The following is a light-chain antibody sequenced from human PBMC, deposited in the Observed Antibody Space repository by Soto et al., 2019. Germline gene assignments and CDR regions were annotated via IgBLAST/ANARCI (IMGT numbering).Light chain of an antibody. CDR2: DAS. V-gene: IGKV1-33*01. CDR1: QDISNY. J-gene: IGKJ1*01. Sequence: IQMTQSPSSLSASLGDRVTMTCHASQDISNYLNWYQQKPGKAPKLLIYDASNLETGVPSRFSGSGSGTDFTFTISSLQPEDIATYYCQQYNSYSGTFGQGTKVDI. CDR3: QQYNSYSGT.